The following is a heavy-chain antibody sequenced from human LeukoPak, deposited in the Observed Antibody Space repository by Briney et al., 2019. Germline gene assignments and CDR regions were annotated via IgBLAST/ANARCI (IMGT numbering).Heavy chain of an antibody. D-gene: IGHD6-13*01. Sequence: SETLSLTCAVYGGSFSGYYWSWIRQPPGKGLEWIGEINHSGSTNYNPSLKSRVTISVDTSKNQISLKLSSVTAADTAVYYCARGLEAAAGIYFDYWGQGTLVTVSS. CDR1: GGSFSGYY. CDR3: ARGLEAAAGIYFDY. CDR2: INHSGST. J-gene: IGHJ4*02. V-gene: IGHV4-34*01.